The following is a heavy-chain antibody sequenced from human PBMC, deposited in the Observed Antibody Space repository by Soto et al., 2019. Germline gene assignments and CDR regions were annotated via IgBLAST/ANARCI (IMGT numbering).Heavy chain of an antibody. J-gene: IGHJ4*02. CDR1: GGSITSSSYY. Sequence: QLQLQESGPGLVKPSETLSLTCTVSGGSITSSSYYWGWIRQPPGKGLEWIGNIYYSGSTYYNPSLQRRVPISVDTSKNQFSLKLSSVTAADTAVYYCMLGSGWKDFDYWGQGTLVTVSS. CDR3: MLGSGWKDFDY. V-gene: IGHV4-39*01. D-gene: IGHD3-22*01. CDR2: IYYSGST.